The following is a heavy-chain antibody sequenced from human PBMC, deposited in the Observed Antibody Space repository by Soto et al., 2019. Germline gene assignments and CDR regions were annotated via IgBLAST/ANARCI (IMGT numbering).Heavy chain of an antibody. CDR2: ISGYNGDT. V-gene: IGHV1-18*01. CDR1: GYTFTRYG. CDR3: AKNGQPPYYYYGMDV. Sequence: QGQLVQSGAEVKKPGASVKVSCKASGYTFTRYGTSWVRQAPGQGLEWMGWISGYNGDTNYAQKFQGRVTMTIDTSTLTTYMELRSLTSDDTAVYYCAKNGQPPYYYYGMDVRGQGTTVTVSS. D-gene: IGHD2-8*01. J-gene: IGHJ6*02.